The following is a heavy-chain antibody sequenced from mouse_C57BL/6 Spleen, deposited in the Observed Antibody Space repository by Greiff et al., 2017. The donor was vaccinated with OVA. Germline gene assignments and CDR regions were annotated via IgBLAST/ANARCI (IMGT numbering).Heavy chain of an antibody. Sequence: QVQLQQSGPELVKPGASVKISCKASGYAFSSSWMNWVKQRPGKGLEWIGRIYPGDGDTNYNGKFKGKATLTADKSSSTAYMQLSSRTSEDAAVDVCARRGNGDYHWYFEVWGTGTTVTVSS. V-gene: IGHV1-82*01. D-gene: IGHD2-13*01. CDR2: IYPGDGDT. J-gene: IGHJ1*03. CDR1: GYAFSSSW. CDR3: ARRGNGDYHWYFEV.